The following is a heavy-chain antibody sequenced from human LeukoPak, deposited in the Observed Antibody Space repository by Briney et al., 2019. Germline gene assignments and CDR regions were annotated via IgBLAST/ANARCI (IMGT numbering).Heavy chain of an antibody. V-gene: IGHV3-23*01. D-gene: IGHD4-17*01. J-gene: IGHJ6*03. Sequence: GGSLRLSCAASGFTFSSYAMSWVRQAPGKGLEWVSAISGSGGSTYYADSVKGRFTISRDNSKNTLYLQMNSLRAEDTAVYYCAKGSVYGDYERDYYYYMDAWGKGTTVTVSS. CDR2: ISGSGGST. CDR3: AKGSVYGDYERDYYYYMDA. CDR1: GFTFSSYA.